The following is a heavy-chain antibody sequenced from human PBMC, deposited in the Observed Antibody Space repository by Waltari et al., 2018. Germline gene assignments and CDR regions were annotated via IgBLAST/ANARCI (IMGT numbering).Heavy chain of an antibody. CDR3: ASAEGGVGATGAFDI. CDR1: GGSFSGYS. CDR2: INQSGST. Sequence: QVPLQQWGAGLLKPSETLSLTCAVYGGSFSGYSWRWTRPPPGKGLEWIGEINQSGSTNYNPSLKSRVTISVDTSKNQFSLKLSSVTAADTAVYYCASAEGGVGATGAFDIWGQGTMVTVSS. V-gene: IGHV4-34*01. D-gene: IGHD1-26*01. J-gene: IGHJ3*02.